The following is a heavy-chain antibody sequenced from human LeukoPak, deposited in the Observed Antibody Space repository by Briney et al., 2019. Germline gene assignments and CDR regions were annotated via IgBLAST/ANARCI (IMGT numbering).Heavy chain of an antibody. CDR1: GFTFSSYG. CDR3: AKTDGYTYGKLHY. Sequence: GGSLRLSCAASGFTFSSYGMSWVRQAPGKGLEWVSAISASGGRTYYADSVKGRFTISRDNSKNTLHLQMDSLTTEDTAMYYCAKTDGYTYGKLHYWGQGTLVTVSS. J-gene: IGHJ4*02. CDR2: ISASGGRT. V-gene: IGHV3-23*01. D-gene: IGHD5-18*01.